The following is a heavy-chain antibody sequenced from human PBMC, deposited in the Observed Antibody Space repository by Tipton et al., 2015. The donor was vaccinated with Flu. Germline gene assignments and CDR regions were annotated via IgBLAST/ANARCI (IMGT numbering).Heavy chain of an antibody. CDR1: GYSISSGYY. V-gene: IGHV4-38-2*02. CDR2: IDHRGST. Sequence: TLSLTCTVSGYSISSGYYWGWIRQPPGEGLEWIGRIDHRGSTYYNPSLKSRVTISVDTSKNQFSLKLSSVTAADTAEYYWARDRSICSGGSCSDYLDYWGQGTRVT. CDR3: ARDRSICSGGSCSDYLDY. J-gene: IGHJ4*02. D-gene: IGHD2-15*01.